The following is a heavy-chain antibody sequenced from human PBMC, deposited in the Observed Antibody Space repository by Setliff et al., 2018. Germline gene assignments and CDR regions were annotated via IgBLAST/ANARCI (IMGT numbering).Heavy chain of an antibody. CDR1: GYRFTTYW. J-gene: IGHJ3*02. Sequence: GESLTISCKGSGYRFTTYWIGWVRQMPGKGLEWMGIVFSGDSDTRYSPSFQGQVTMSADKSINTAYLQWSSLKASDTAMYYCARLGAPASHDAFDIWGQGTMVTVSS. CDR3: ARLGAPASHDAFDI. V-gene: IGHV5-51*01. CDR2: VFSGDSDT. D-gene: IGHD6-25*01.